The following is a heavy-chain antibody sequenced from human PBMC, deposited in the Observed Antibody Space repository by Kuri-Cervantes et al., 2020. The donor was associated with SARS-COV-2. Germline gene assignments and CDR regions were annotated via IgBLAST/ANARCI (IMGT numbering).Heavy chain of an antibody. Sequence: GESLKISCAASGFTFSSYAMSWVRQAPGKGLEWVSAISGSGGSTYYADSVKGRFTISRDNSKNTLYLQMNSLRDEDTAVYYCARDQVVPAALPTDAFDIWGQGTMVTVSS. V-gene: IGHV3-23*01. CDR1: GFTFSSYA. D-gene: IGHD2-2*02. J-gene: IGHJ3*02. CDR2: ISGSGGST. CDR3: ARDQVVPAALPTDAFDI.